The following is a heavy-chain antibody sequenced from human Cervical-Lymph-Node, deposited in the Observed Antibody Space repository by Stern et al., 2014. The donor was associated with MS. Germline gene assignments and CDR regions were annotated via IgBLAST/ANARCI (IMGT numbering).Heavy chain of an antibody. J-gene: IGHJ4*02. D-gene: IGHD5-18*01. CDR2: INPSDGST. Sequence: VQLVESGAEVKKPGASVKVSCKATGYTFINFYMHWVRQDPGHGLEWMGIINPSDGSTRYAQTLQGRFTMTRDTSTNTCYMELGSLRSEDTAVYYCAREHTAMGFGFWGQGTLVTVSS. V-gene: IGHV1-46*04. CDR1: GYTFINFY. CDR3: AREHTAMGFGF.